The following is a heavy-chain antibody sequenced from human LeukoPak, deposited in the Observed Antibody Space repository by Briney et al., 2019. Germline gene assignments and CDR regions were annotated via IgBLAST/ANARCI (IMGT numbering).Heavy chain of an antibody. J-gene: IGHJ4*02. V-gene: IGHV4-59*01. CDR3: ARAHSIAVAADTLDY. D-gene: IGHD6-19*01. CDR2: IFYSGST. CDR1: GGSISNYY. Sequence: SETLSLTCTVSGGSISNYYWSWIRQPPGTGLEWVGDIFYSGSTTYNPSLKSRVTISVDMSKNKFSLTLSAVTVADTAVYYCARAHSIAVAADTLDYWGQGTLVTVSS.